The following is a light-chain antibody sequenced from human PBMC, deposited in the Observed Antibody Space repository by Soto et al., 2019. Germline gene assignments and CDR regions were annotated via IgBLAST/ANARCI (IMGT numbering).Light chain of an antibody. Sequence: DIQMTQSPSSLSASVGDRVTISCRVSQSISDFLLWYQQRPGEAPKVLIYSASRLQSGAPSRFSGSGSGADFTLTISSLQPEDVATYYCQQSYSAPLTFGGGTNVEIK. V-gene: IGKV1-39*01. CDR1: QSISDF. CDR2: SAS. CDR3: QQSYSAPLT. J-gene: IGKJ4*01.